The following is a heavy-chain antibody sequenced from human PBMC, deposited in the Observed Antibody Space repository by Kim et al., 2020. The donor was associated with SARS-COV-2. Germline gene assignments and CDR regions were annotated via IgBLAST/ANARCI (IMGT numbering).Heavy chain of an antibody. V-gene: IGHV3-23*01. CDR2: ISGSGGST. Sequence: GGSLRLSCAASGFTFSSYAMSWVRQAPGKGLEWVSTISGSGGSTYYADSVKGRFTISRDNSKKTLYLQMNSLRAEDTAVYYCANWGGSYWAGDNDAVDIWGPGTMVTVSS. D-gene: IGHD1-26*01. J-gene: IGHJ3*02. CDR3: ANWGGSYWAGDNDAVDI. CDR1: GFTFSSYA.